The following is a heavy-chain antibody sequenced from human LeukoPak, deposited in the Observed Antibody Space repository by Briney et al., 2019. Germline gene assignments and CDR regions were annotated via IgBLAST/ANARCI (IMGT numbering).Heavy chain of an antibody. CDR3: ARSRGSGDDAFDL. D-gene: IGHD6-19*01. J-gene: IGHJ3*01. CDR2: ISAYNGNT. V-gene: IGHV1-18*04. CDR1: GYTFTSYG. Sequence: GASVKVSCKASGYTFTSYGISWVGQAPGQGLEGMGWISAYNGNTNYAQKLQGRVTMTTDTSTSTAYMELRSLRPDDTAVYYCARSRGSGDDAFDLWGQGTMVTVSS.